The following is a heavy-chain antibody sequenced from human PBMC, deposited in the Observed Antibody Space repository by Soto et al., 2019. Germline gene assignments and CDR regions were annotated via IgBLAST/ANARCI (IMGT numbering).Heavy chain of an antibody. CDR2: ISWNSGSI. J-gene: IGHJ4*02. Sequence: PRGSLRLSCAASGFTFDDYAMHWVRQAPGKGLEWVSGISWNSGSIGYADSVKGRFTISRDNSKNTLYLQMNSLRAEDTAVYYCAKSLTIFGVVTFDYWGQGTLVTVSS. V-gene: IGHV3-9*01. CDR3: AKSLTIFGVVTFDY. D-gene: IGHD3-3*01. CDR1: GFTFDDYA.